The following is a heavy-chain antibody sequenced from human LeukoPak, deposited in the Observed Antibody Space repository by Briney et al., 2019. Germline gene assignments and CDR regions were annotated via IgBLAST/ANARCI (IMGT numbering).Heavy chain of an antibody. Sequence: SETLSLTCTVSGGSISSGNYYWGWIRQPPGKGLEWIGSIYYSGSTYYNPSLESRVTISVDSSKNQFSLKLSSVTAADTAVYYCARGRDGYNFDAFDIWGQGTMVTVSS. CDR3: ARGRDGYNFDAFDI. CDR1: GGSISSGNYY. V-gene: IGHV4-39*07. CDR2: IYYSGST. J-gene: IGHJ3*02. D-gene: IGHD5-24*01.